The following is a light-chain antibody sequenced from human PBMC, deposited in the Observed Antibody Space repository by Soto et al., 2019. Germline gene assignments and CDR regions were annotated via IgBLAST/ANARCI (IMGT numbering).Light chain of an antibody. Sequence: EIVLTQSPGTLSLSPGERATLSCRASQSVSNFCLAWYQQKPGQAPRLLIYDASSRATGVPDRFSGGGSGTDFTLTISRLEPEDFAVYYCQQYGDTPRTFGQGTKVDIK. CDR2: DAS. V-gene: IGKV3-20*01. J-gene: IGKJ1*01. CDR1: QSVSNFC. CDR3: QQYGDTPRT.